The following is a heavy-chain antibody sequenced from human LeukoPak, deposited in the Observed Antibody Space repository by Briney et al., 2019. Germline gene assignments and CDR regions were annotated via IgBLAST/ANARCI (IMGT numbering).Heavy chain of an antibody. Sequence: GGSLRLSCAASGFTVSSNYMSWVRQAPGKGLEWVSVIYSGGSTYYADSVKGRFTISRDNSKNTLYLQMNSLGAEDTAVYYCARCYSSSWYDYFDYWGQGTLVTVSS. CDR2: IYSGGST. V-gene: IGHV3-66*01. J-gene: IGHJ4*02. CDR1: GFTVSSNY. CDR3: ARCYSSSWYDYFDY. D-gene: IGHD6-13*01.